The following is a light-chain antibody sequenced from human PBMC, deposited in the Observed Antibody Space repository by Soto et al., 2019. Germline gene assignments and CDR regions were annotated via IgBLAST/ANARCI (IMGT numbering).Light chain of an antibody. CDR3: QAWDRSTGV. V-gene: IGLV3-1*01. CDR2: QNY. Sequence: SYELTQPPSVSVSAGRTASITCSGDKLGNKYACWYQQKPGQSPVLVIYQNYKRPSGIPERFSGSNSGNTATLTISATQAMDQADYYCQAWDRSTGVFGGGTKVTV. CDR1: KLGNKY. J-gene: IGLJ2*01.